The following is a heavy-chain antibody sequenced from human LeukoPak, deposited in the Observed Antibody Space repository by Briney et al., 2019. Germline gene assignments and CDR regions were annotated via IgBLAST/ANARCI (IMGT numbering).Heavy chain of an antibody. CDR1: GFTVSSNY. CDR3: ARDRYCTNGVCYRWHYFDY. J-gene: IGHJ4*02. CDR2: IYSGGTT. V-gene: IGHV3-66*01. D-gene: IGHD2-8*01. Sequence: GGSLRLSCAASGFTVSSNYMNWVRQAPGKGLEWVSVIYSGGTTYYADSVKGRLTISRDNSKNTLYLQMNSLRAEDTAVYYCARDRYCTNGVCYRWHYFDYWGQGTLVTVSS.